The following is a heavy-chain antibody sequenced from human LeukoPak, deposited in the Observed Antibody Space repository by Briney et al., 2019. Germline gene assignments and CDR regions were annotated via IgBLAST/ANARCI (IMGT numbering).Heavy chain of an antibody. J-gene: IGHJ6*02. CDR1: GGSISSYY. V-gene: IGHV4-59*01. CDR2: IYYSGST. Sequence: PSETLSLTCTVSGGSISSYYWSWIRQPPGKGLEWIGYIYYSGSTNYNPSLKSRVTISVDTSKNQFSLKLSSVTAADTAVYYCARVLVGATYYYYGMVVWGQGTTVTVSS. D-gene: IGHD1-26*01. CDR3: ARVLVGATYYYYGMVV.